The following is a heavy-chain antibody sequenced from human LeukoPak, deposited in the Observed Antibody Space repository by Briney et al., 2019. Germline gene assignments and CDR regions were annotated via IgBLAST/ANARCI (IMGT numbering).Heavy chain of an antibody. J-gene: IGHJ4*02. CDR2: IYSGGST. CDR3: ARERVENQQLVGGNY. D-gene: IGHD6-6*01. V-gene: IGHV3-66*01. CDR1: GLTVSSNY. Sequence: GGSLRLSCAASGLTVSSNYMSWVRQAPGKGLDWVSVIYSGGSTYYADSVKGRFTISRDNSKNTLYLQMNSLRAEDTAVYYCARERVENQQLVGGNYWGQGTLVTVSS.